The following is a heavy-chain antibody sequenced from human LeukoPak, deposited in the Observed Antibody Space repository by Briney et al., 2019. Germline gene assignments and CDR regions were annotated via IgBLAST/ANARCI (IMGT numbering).Heavy chain of an antibody. D-gene: IGHD3-22*01. CDR2: IYSGGST. Sequence: SETLSLTCTVSGGSISNYYWSWIRQPAGKGLEWIGRIYSGGSTNYNPSLKSRVSISVDKSKNQFSLKLSSVTAADTAVYYCVRLSNYYDSSGYYYAFDYWGQGTLVTVSS. J-gene: IGHJ4*02. CDR1: GGSISNYY. CDR3: VRLSNYYDSSGYYYAFDY. V-gene: IGHV4-4*07.